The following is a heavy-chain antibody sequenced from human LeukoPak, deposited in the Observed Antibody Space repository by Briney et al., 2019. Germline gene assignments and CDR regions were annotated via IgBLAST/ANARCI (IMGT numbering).Heavy chain of an antibody. D-gene: IGHD3-10*01. CDR2: IRYDGSNK. CDR1: GFTFSSYG. CDR3: AKYGSGSYYFYFDY. J-gene: IGHJ4*02. V-gene: IGHV3-30*02. Sequence: GGSLRLSCAAPGFTFSSYGMHWVRQAPGKGLEWVAFIRYDGSNKYYADSVKGRFTISRDNSKNTLYLQMNSLRAEDTAVYYCAKYGSGSYYFYFDYWGQGTLVTVSS.